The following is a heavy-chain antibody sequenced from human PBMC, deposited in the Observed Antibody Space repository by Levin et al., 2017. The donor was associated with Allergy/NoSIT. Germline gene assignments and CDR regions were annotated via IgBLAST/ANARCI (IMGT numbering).Heavy chain of an antibody. CDR3: ARGTYYGMDV. Sequence: PGGSLRLSCAASEFTFSTYWMHWVRQVPGKGLVWVSRLNTDGSVTSYADSVKGRFTISRDNAKNTLYLQMNILRGEDTAVYYCARGTYYGMDVWGQGNTVTVSS. CDR2: LNTDGSVT. CDR1: EFTFSTYW. J-gene: IGHJ6*02. V-gene: IGHV3-74*01.